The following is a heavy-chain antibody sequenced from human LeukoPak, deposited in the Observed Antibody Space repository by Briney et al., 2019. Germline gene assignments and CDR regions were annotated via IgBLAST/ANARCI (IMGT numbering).Heavy chain of an antibody. D-gene: IGHD6-19*01. J-gene: IGHJ4*02. Sequence: ASVKVSCKASGYTFTSYYMHWVRQAPGQGLEWMGIINPSGGSTSYAQEFQGRVTVTRDTSITTAYMELSSLRFEDTAVYYCARALSGCILCFDLWGLGTLVTVSS. V-gene: IGHV1-46*01. CDR1: GYTFTSYY. CDR2: INPSGGST. CDR3: ARALSGCILCFDL.